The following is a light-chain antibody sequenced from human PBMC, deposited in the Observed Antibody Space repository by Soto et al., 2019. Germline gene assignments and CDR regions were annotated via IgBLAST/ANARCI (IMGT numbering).Light chain of an antibody. J-gene: IGLJ2*01. V-gene: IGLV1-40*01. CDR2: GNS. CDR1: SSNIGAGYD. CDR3: QSYDSSLSGPVV. Sequence: QSVLTQPPSVSGAPGQRVTISCTGSSSNIGAGYDVHWYQQLPGTAPKLLIYGNSNRPSGVPDRFSGSKSGTSASLAITGLQDEDEADDYCQSYDSSLSGPVVFGGGTKVTVL.